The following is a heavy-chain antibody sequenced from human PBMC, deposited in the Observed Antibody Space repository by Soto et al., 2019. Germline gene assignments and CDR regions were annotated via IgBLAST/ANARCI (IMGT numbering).Heavy chain of an antibody. CDR3: ARELLDYDSDGYSWDDAVAI. CDR1: AGSLSSIAYS. CDR2: IYQGGST. V-gene: IGHV4-30-2*01. J-gene: IGHJ3*02. Sequence: QLQLQESGSSLVKPSQTLSLTCTVSAGSLSSIAYSWSWIRQTPAKGLECIGFIYQGGSTYYNPSLTSRVPLSLDRPKNQISLKLTSVTAAAKAVYYCARELLDYDSDGYSWDDAVAIWGQGTMVTVAP. D-gene: IGHD3-22*01.